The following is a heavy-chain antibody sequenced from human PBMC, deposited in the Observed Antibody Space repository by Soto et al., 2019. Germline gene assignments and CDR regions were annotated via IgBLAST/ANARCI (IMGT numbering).Heavy chain of an antibody. V-gene: IGHV1-3*01. J-gene: IGHJ4*02. CDR3: ARQRRYSYGLDY. D-gene: IGHD5-18*01. Sequence: SVKVSCNASGYTFTSHAMHWVRQAPGQSLEWMGWINGGTGQTKHSQRFQGRVNITRDTSASTAYMELSRLRSDDTAVYYCARQRRYSYGLDYWAQGTLVTVSS. CDR1: GYTFTSHA. CDR2: INGGTGQT.